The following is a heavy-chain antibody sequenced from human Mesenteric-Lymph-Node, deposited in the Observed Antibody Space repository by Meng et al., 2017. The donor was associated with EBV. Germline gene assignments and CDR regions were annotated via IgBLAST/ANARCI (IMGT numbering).Heavy chain of an antibody. D-gene: IGHD1-26*01. CDR3: ARRGKVGAGY. V-gene: IGHV4-34*01. Sequence: HVPLPRWGAGSFKPSATLSLTCAVYGGSFSGYYWSWIRQPPGKGLEWIGEINHSGSTNYNPSLKGRVTISVDTSKNQFSLKLSSVTAADTAVYYCARRGKVGAGYWGQGTLVTVSS. CDR1: GGSFSGYY. J-gene: IGHJ4*02. CDR2: INHSGST.